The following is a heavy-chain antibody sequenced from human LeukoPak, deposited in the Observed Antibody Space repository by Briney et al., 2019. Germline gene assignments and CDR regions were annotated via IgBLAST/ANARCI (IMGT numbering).Heavy chain of an antibody. CDR3: ARGGDTIGSIRSPFDI. CDR1: GFTFSSYG. J-gene: IGHJ3*02. Sequence: GGSLRLSCSASGFTFSSYGMHWVRQAPGKGLQYVSAITSTGASTYYADSVKGRFIISRDNSKNTVYLQLNSLRAEDTAVYYCARGGDTIGSIRSPFDIWGQGTMVTVSS. D-gene: IGHD3-22*01. CDR2: ITSTGAST. V-gene: IGHV3-64*04.